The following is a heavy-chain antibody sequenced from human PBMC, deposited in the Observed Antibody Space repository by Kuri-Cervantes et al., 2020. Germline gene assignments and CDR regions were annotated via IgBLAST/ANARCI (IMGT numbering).Heavy chain of an antibody. CDR1: GFSLSTSGVG. V-gene: IGHV2-26*04. J-gene: IGHJ4*02. CDR3: AWISGSYYGALDY. Sequence: SGPTLVKPTQTLTLTCTFSGFSLSTSGVGVGWIRQPPGKALEWLAHIFSNDEKSYSTSLKSRLTISKDTSKSQVVLTMTNMDPVDTATYYCAWISGSYYGALDYWGQGTLVTDSS. D-gene: IGHD1-26*01. CDR2: IFSNDEK.